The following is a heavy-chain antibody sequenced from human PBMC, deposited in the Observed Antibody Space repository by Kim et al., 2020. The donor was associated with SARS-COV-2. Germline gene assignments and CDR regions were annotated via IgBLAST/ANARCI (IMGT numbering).Heavy chain of an antibody. D-gene: IGHD3-22*01. CDR3: ARGAEGDYYDSSGYYSSAFDI. CDR1: GGSISSYY. V-gene: IGHV4-59*01. CDR2: IYYSGST. Sequence: SETLSLTCTVSGGSISSYYWSWIRQPPGKGLEWIGYIYYSGSTNYNPSLKSRVTISVDTSKNQFSLKLSSVTAADTAVYYCARGAEGDYYDSSGYYSSAFDIWGQGTMVTVSS. J-gene: IGHJ3*02.